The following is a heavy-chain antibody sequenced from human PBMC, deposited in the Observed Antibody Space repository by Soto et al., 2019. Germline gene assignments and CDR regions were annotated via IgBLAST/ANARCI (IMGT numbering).Heavy chain of an antibody. CDR1: GGTFSRSA. V-gene: IGHV1-69*01. CDR3: ARNDYASGNYYYRAFDY. J-gene: IGHJ4*02. D-gene: IGHD3-10*01. CDR2: FIPIFGTA. Sequence: QVQLVQSGAEVRKPGSSVKVSCKASGGTFSRSAFSWVRQDPGQGLEWMGGFIPIFGTANYAQNFQGRVTITADESTTTAYMELSSLRFEDTAVYYCARNDYASGNYYYRAFDYWGQGTLVTVSS.